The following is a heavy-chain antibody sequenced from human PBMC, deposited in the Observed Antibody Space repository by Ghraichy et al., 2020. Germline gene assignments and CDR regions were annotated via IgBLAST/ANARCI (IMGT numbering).Heavy chain of an antibody. Sequence: ASVKVSCKASGYTFTSYDINWVRQATGQGLEWMGWMNPNSGNTGYAQKFQGRVTMTRNTSISTAYMELSSLRSEDTAVYYCARGPPRSITMIVVAIGGWAFDIWGQGTMVTVSS. D-gene: IGHD3-22*01. CDR3: ARGPPRSITMIVVAIGGWAFDI. CDR1: GYTFTSYD. J-gene: IGHJ3*02. CDR2: MNPNSGNT. V-gene: IGHV1-8*01.